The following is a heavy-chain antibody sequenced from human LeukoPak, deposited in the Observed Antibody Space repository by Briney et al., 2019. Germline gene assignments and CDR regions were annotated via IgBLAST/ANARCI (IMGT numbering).Heavy chain of an antibody. Sequence: SETLSLTCAVYGGSFSGYYWSWIRQPPGKGLEWIGEINHSGSTNYNPSLKSRVTISVDTSKNQFSLKLSSVTAADTAVYYCACLNNGVDDGYWGQGTLVTVSS. CDR2: INHSGST. D-gene: IGHD1/OR15-1a*01. CDR1: GGSFSGYY. CDR3: ACLNNGVDDGY. J-gene: IGHJ4*02. V-gene: IGHV4-34*01.